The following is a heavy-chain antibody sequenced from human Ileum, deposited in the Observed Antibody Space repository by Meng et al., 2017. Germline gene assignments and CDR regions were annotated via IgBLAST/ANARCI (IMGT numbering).Heavy chain of an antibody. CDR3: GRAPDY. J-gene: IGHJ4*02. Sequence: QRRLQESGPRLVKPSETLSLPCSVSAGFISSNNYYWGWIRQPPGKGLEWIGSMYYSGSTYYNPSLKNRVTISRDLSKNQLYLNLYFVTAADTAVYYCGRAPDYWGQGTLVTVSS. CDR2: MYYSGST. V-gene: IGHV4-39*07. CDR1: AGFISSNNYY.